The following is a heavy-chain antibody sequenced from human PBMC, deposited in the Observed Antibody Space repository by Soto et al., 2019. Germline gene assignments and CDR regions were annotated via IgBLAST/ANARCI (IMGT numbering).Heavy chain of an antibody. V-gene: IGHV3-30*03. Sequence: QVQLVESGGGVVQPGRSLRLSCAASGFTFSSYGMHWVRQAPGKGLEWVAVISYDGSNKYYADSVKGRFTISRDNSKNTLYLQMNSLRAEDTAVYYCYYGSGSYYTGFDYWGQGTLVTVSS. CDR2: ISYDGSNK. D-gene: IGHD3-10*01. CDR3: YYGSGSYYTGFDY. J-gene: IGHJ4*02. CDR1: GFTFSSYG.